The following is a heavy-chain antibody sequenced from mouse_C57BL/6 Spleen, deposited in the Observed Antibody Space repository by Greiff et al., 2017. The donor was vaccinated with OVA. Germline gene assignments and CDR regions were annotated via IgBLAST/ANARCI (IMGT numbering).Heavy chain of an antibody. Sequence: VQLQQSRPGLVKPSQSLSLTCSVTGYSITSGYYWNWIRQFPGKKLEWMGYISYDGSNNYNPSLKNRISITRDTSKNQFFLKLNSVTTEDTATYYCARRDYYGPDYWGQGTTLTVSS. CDR3: ARRDYYGPDY. CDR1: GYSITSGYY. D-gene: IGHD1-2*01. J-gene: IGHJ2*01. V-gene: IGHV3-6*01. CDR2: ISYDGSN.